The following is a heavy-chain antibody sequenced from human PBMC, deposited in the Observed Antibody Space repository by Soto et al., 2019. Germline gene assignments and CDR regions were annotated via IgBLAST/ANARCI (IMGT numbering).Heavy chain of an antibody. D-gene: IGHD3-10*01. CDR3: ARGGSITMVRGSGWFDP. CDR1: GGSISTYY. J-gene: IGHJ5*02. Sequence: SETLSLTCTVSGGSISTYYWSWIRQPPGKGLEWFWYIYYSGSTNYNPSLKSRVTISVDTSKNQFSLKLSSVTAADTAVYYCARGGSITMVRGSGWFDPWGQGTLVTVSS. V-gene: IGHV4-59*08. CDR2: IYYSGST.